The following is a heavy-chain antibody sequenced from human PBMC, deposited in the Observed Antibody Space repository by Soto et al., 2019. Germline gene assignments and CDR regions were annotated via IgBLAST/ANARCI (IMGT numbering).Heavy chain of an antibody. J-gene: IGHJ3*02. V-gene: IGHV1-18*01. D-gene: IGHD3-9*01. CDR3: AIPNDILTGTDAFDS. Sequence: ASVKVSCKASGYTFTSYGISWVRQAPGQGLEWMGWISAYNGNTNYAQKLQGRVTMTTDTSTSTAYTELRSLRSDDTAVYYCAIPNDILTGTDAFDSRGQGTMVTGSS. CDR2: ISAYNGNT. CDR1: GYTFTSYG.